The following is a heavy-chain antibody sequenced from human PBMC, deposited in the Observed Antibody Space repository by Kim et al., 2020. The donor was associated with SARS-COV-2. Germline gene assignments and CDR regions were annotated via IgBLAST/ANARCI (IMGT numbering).Heavy chain of an antibody. CDR2: IYYSGST. V-gene: IGHV4-59*01. CDR1: GGSISSYY. Sequence: SETLSLTCTVSGGSISSYYWSWIRQPPGKGLEWIGYIYYSGSTNYNPSLKSRVTISVDTSKNQFSLKLSSVTAADTAVYYCARVHWGYCSGGSCYPNWFDPWGQGTLVTVSS. D-gene: IGHD2-15*01. CDR3: ARVHWGYCSGGSCYPNWFDP. J-gene: IGHJ5*02.